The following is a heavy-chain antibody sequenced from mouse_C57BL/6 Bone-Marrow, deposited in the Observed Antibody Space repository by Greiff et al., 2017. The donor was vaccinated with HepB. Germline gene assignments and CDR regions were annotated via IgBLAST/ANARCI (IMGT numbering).Heavy chain of an antibody. J-gene: IGHJ2*01. D-gene: IGHD1-1*01. Sequence: VQLQQSGPELVKPGASVKISCKASGYSFTDYNMNWVKQSNGKSLEWIGVINPNYGTTSYNQKFKGKATLTVDQSSSTAYMQLNSLTSEDSAVYYCGRLGNYYGSSYVDYFDYWGQGTTLTVAS. CDR1: GYSFTDYN. CDR3: GRLGNYYGSSYVDYFDY. V-gene: IGHV1-39*01. CDR2: INPNYGTT.